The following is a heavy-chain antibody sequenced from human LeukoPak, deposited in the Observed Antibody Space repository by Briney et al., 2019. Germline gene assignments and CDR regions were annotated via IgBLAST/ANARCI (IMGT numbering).Heavy chain of an antibody. CDR3: ARKYCSSTSCLFDC. CDR1: GFTFSSYE. D-gene: IGHD2-2*01. J-gene: IGHJ4*02. CDR2: ISSSGSSI. V-gene: IGHV3-48*03. Sequence: GGSLRLSCAASGFTFSSYEMNWVRQAPGKGLEWVSYISSSGSSIYYADSVKGRFTISRDNAKNSLYLQMNSLRAEDTAVYYRARKYCSSTSCLFDCWGQGTLVTVSS.